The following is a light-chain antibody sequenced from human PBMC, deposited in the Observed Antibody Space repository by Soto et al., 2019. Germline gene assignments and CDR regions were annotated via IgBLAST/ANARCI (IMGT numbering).Light chain of an antibody. Sequence: EIVLTQSPGTLSLSPGERTTVSCRASQSVSSSYLAWYQQKPGQAPRLLIYGASSRATGIPDRFSGSGSGTDFTLTISRLEPDDFAVYYCQQYGSPLTFGGGTKVDIK. CDR1: QSVSSSY. CDR2: GAS. V-gene: IGKV3-20*01. CDR3: QQYGSPLT. J-gene: IGKJ4*01.